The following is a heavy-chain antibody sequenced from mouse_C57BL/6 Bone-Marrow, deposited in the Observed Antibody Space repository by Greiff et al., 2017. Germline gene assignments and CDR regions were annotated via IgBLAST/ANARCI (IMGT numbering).Heavy chain of an antibody. Sequence: VQLQQPGAELVRPGSSVKLSCKASGYTFTSYWMHWVKQRPIQGLEWIGNIDPSDSETHYNQKFKDKATLTVDKSSSTAYMQLSSLTSEDSAVYYCARGDYGHWFAYWGQGTLVTVSA. CDR3: ARGDYGHWFAY. J-gene: IGHJ3*01. V-gene: IGHV1-52*01. CDR2: IDPSDSET. D-gene: IGHD1-2*01. CDR1: GYTFTSYW.